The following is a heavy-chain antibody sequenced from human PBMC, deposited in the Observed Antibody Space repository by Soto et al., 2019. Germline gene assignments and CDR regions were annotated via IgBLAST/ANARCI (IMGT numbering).Heavy chain of an antibody. J-gene: IGHJ6*02. CDR1: GFTFSGYA. V-gene: IGHV3-23*01. CDR3: AKSQVVVAATHPMDV. D-gene: IGHD2-15*01. CDR2: ISGSGGST. Sequence: AGGSLRLSCAASGFTFSGYAMSWVRQAPGKGLEWVSAISGSGGSTYYADSVKGRFTISRDNSKNTLYLQMNSLRAEDTAVYYCAKSQVVVAATHPMDVWGQGTTVTVSS.